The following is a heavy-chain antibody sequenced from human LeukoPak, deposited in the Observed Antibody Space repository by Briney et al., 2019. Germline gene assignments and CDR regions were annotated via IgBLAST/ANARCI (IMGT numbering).Heavy chain of an antibody. CDR3: ARRRNTAMATDY. J-gene: IGHJ4*02. CDR1: GYTFTSYG. CDR2: INAYNGNT. Sequence: ASAKVSCKASGYTFTSYGISWVRQAPGQGLEWMGWINAYNGNTNYAQKLQGRVTMTTDTSTSTAYMELRSLRSDDTAVYYCARRRNTAMATDYWGQGTLVTVSS. D-gene: IGHD5-18*01. V-gene: IGHV1-18*01.